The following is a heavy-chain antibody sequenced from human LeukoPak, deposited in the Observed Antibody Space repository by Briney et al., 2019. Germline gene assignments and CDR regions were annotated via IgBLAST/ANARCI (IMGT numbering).Heavy chain of an antibody. CDR2: IYYSGST. Sequence: PSETLSLTCTVSGGSISSYYWSWIRQPPGKGLEWIGYIYYSGSTNYNPSLKSRVTISVDTSKNQFSLKLSSVTAVDTAVYYCARGDGSYYYYYGMDVWGQGTTVTVSS. V-gene: IGHV4-59*01. CDR1: GGSISSYY. J-gene: IGHJ6*02. D-gene: IGHD1-26*01. CDR3: ARGDGSYYYYYGMDV.